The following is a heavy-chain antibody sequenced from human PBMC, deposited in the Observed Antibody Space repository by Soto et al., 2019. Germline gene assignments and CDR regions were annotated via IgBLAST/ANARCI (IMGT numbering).Heavy chain of an antibody. CDR3: ARDPPYYDFWSGYPTYYVAFDI. CDR2: IIPIFGTA. CDR1: GGTFSSYA. V-gene: IGHV1-69*01. J-gene: IGHJ3*02. Sequence: PRPQVKVSCKASGGTFSSYAISWVRQAPGQGLEWMGGIIPIFGTANYAQKFQGRVTITADESTSTAYMELSSLRSEDTAVYYCARDPPYYDFWSGYPTYYVAFDIWGQGTMVTVSS. D-gene: IGHD3-3*01.